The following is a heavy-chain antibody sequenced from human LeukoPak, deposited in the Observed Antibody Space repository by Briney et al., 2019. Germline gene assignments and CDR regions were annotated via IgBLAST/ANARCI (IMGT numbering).Heavy chain of an antibody. Sequence: GGSLRLSCAASGFTFSDYFMSWIRQTPGKGLEWISYISSSGNTIYYADSVKGRFTISRDNSKNTLYLQMNSLRAEDTAVYYCASTIFGVLYWGQGTLVTVSS. CDR3: ASTIFGVLY. D-gene: IGHD3-3*01. CDR2: ISSSGNTI. V-gene: IGHV3-11*01. CDR1: GFTFSDYF. J-gene: IGHJ4*02.